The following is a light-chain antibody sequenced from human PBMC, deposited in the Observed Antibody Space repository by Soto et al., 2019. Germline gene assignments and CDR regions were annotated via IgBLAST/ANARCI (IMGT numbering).Light chain of an antibody. CDR1: SSDIGSYNF. CDR2: EVR. J-gene: IGLJ2*01. Sequence: QSALTQPPSASGSPGQSVTISCTGTSSDIGSYNFVSWYQQHPGKAPKVMLYEVRKRPSGVPDHFSGSKSGNTASLTVSGLQADDEADYYCTSYAGGNILVFGGGTKLTVL. CDR3: TSYAGGNILV. V-gene: IGLV2-8*01.